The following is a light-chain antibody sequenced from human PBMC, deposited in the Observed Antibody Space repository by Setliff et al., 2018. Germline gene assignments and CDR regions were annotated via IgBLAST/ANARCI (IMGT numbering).Light chain of an antibody. Sequence: QSALAQPPSASGTPGQRVTISCSGSSSNLGSNTVNWYRHLPGTAPKLLIYSNSQRPSGVPDRFSGSKSGTSASLVISGLQSGDEADYYCAAWDDNLNGDVFGTGTKVTVL. CDR1: SSNLGSNT. CDR3: AAWDDNLNGDV. V-gene: IGLV1-44*01. J-gene: IGLJ1*01. CDR2: SNS.